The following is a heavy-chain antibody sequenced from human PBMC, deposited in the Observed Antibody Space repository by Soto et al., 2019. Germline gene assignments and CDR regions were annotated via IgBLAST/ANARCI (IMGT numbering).Heavy chain of an antibody. Sequence: QVRLQESGPGLVKSSGTLSLTCTVSGVSVRSSSYYWGWIRQPPGKGLEWIASIYYSGRTHSNPALKSRVTMSIDTYTNQFSLKMNSVTAADTAVYYCARHEGGAAAYRPLDSWGQGTLVTVSS. CDR1: GVSVRSSSYY. CDR2: IYYSGRT. D-gene: IGHD6-13*01. CDR3: ARHEGGAAAYRPLDS. J-gene: IGHJ4*02. V-gene: IGHV4-39*01.